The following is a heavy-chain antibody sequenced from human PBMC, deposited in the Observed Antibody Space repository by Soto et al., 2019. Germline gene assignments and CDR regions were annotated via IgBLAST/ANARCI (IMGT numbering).Heavy chain of an antibody. CDR2: IHYTGTT. V-gene: IGHV4-59*01. CDR3: ARGGSGWHDWFDP. Sequence: QVQLQESGPGLVKPSETLSLTRTVSGGSISDYYWSWIRQPPGKGLEWIGYIHYTGTTNYNPSLKSRVTISVDTSKNQFSLKVKSVTAADTAIYFCARGGSGWHDWFDPWGQGTLVTVSS. J-gene: IGHJ5*02. CDR1: GGSISDYY. D-gene: IGHD6-19*01.